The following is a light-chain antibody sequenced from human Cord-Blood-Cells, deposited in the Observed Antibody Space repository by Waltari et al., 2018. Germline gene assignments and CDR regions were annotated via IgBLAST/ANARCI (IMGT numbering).Light chain of an antibody. CDR3: QSYDSSLSVV. J-gene: IGLJ2*01. CDR1: SPNIGAGYD. Sequence: QSVLTQPPSVSGAPGQRVTISCTGSSPNIGAGYDVHWYPQLPGTAPKLLIYGNSNRPSGVPDRFSGSKSGTSASLAITGLQAEDEADYYCQSYDSSLSVVFGGGTKLTVL. CDR2: GNS. V-gene: IGLV1-40*01.